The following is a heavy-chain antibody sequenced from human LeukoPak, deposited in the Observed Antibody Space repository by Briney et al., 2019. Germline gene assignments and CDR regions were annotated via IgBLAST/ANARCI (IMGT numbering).Heavy chain of an antibody. Sequence: ASVKVSFKATGYTFSSYYIHWVRQAPGQGLEWMGIINPSGGSTNYAHKFQDRVTMTRDTSTSTVYMELSSLRSEDTAVYYCARDEGYYFYMDVWAKGPRSPSP. CDR1: GYTFSSYY. V-gene: IGHV1-46*01. CDR3: ARDEGYYFYMDV. CDR2: INPSGGST. J-gene: IGHJ6*03.